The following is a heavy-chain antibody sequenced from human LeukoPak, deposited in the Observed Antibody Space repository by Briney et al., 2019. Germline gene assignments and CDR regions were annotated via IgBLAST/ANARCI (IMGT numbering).Heavy chain of an antibody. CDR1: GGSFSGYY. CDR2: INHSGST. D-gene: IGHD3-10*01. CDR3: ARTYYYGSGSYRGVPFDI. Sequence: SMTLSLTCAVYGGSFSGYYWSWIRQPPGKGLEWIGEINHSGSTNYNPSLKSRVTISVDTSKNQFSLKLSSVTAADTAVYYCARTYYYGSGSYRGVPFDIWGQGTMVTVSS. J-gene: IGHJ3*02. V-gene: IGHV4-34*01.